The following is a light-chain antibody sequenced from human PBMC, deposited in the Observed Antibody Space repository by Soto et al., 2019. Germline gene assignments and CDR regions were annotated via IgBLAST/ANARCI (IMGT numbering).Light chain of an antibody. CDR1: SSNIGGNS. V-gene: IGLV1-51*01. CDR3: GSWDSSLSAYV. CDR2: DDD. J-gene: IGLJ1*01. Sequence: QSVLTQPPSVSAAPGKKVTISCSGSSSNIGGNSVSWYQQLPGTAPKLLIYDDDKRPSGIPDRFSGSKSGTSATLGITVYRTGDEADYYCGSWDSSLSAYVFGTGTKVTDL.